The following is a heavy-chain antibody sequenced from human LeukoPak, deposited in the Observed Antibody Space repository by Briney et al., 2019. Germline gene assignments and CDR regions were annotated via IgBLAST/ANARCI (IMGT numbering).Heavy chain of an antibody. Sequence: SETLSLTCIVSGYSITSGYYWGWIRQPPGTGLEWIVSIYHSGSTYYNPSLKSRVTISIDTSKNQFSLKLSSVTAADTAVYYCARALTTSSGWYFRPAGYYYMDVWGKGTTVTISS. V-gene: IGHV4-38-2*02. CDR1: GYSITSGYY. J-gene: IGHJ6*03. D-gene: IGHD6-19*01. CDR3: ARALTTSSGWYFRPAGYYYMDV. CDR2: IYHSGST.